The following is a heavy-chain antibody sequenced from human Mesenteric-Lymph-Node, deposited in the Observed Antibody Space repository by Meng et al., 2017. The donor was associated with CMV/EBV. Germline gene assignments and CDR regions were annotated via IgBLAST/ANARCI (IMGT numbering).Heavy chain of an antibody. V-gene: IGHV2-70D*14. D-gene: IGHD4-23*01. CDR1: GFSLSNARMG. Sequence: SGPTLVKPTETLTLTCTVSGFSLSNARMGVSWIRQPPGKALEWLARIDWDGDEFFNASLKSRLSISKDTSKNQVVLTMTNMAPADTATYYCARKDNGGHFDLWGQGTLVTVSS. CDR3: ARKDNGGHFDL. J-gene: IGHJ4*02. CDR2: IDWDGDE.